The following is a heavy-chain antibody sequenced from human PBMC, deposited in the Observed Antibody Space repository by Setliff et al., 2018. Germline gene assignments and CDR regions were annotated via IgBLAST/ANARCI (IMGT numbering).Heavy chain of an antibody. J-gene: IGHJ3*02. D-gene: IGHD2-21*02. CDR3: ASPSLQIAVTARTDAFDI. V-gene: IGHV3-66*01. Sequence: PGGSLRLSCAASGFTVSRNYMTWVRQAPGKGLEWVSIIYSGGTTYYADSVKGRFTLSRDNSNNTLFLQMNNLRAEDTALDYCASPSLQIAVTARTDAFDIWGQGTMVTVSS. CDR1: GFTVSRNY. CDR2: IYSGGTT.